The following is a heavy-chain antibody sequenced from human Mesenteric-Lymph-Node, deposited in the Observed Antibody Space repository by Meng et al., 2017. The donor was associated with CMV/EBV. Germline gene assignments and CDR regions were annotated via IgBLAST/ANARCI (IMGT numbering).Heavy chain of an antibody. J-gene: IGHJ5*02. CDR2: IYSGVNST. CDR3: AKALTYNWFDP. V-gene: IGHV3-23*03. Sequence: GGSLRLSCAASGFTFSNYAMNWVRQAPGKGPEWVSAIYSGVNSTYYADSVKGRFSVSRDNSKNTLYLQMNSLRAEDTAVYYCAKALTYNWFDPWGQGTLVTVSS. D-gene: IGHD1-20*01. CDR1: GFTFSNYA.